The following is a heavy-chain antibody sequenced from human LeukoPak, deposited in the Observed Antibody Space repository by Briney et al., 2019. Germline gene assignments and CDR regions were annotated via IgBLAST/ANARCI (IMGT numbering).Heavy chain of an antibody. Sequence: GESLKISCKGSGYSFTTYWIGWVRQMPGKGLEWMGIIYPSDSGTRYSPSFQGQVTISADKSISTAYLQWTSLKASDTAMYYCARPMVRGVITSPFDYWGQGTLVTVSS. V-gene: IGHV5-51*01. CDR3: ARPMVRGVITSPFDY. D-gene: IGHD3-10*01. J-gene: IGHJ4*02. CDR2: IYPSDSGT. CDR1: GYSFTTYW.